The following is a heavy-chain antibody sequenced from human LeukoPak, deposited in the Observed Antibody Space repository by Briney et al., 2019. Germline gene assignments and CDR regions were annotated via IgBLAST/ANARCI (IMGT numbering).Heavy chain of an antibody. D-gene: IGHD6-13*01. J-gene: IGHJ4*02. CDR1: GFTFSSYA. CDR2: ISGSGGST. CDR3: AKVRGGAAAAGIFDY. Sequence: GGSLRLSCAASGFTFSSYAMSWVRQAPGKGLEWVSAISGSGGSTYYADSVKGRFTISRDNSKNTLYLQMNSLRAEDTGVYFCAKVRGGAAAAGIFDYWGQGTLVTVSS. V-gene: IGHV3-23*01.